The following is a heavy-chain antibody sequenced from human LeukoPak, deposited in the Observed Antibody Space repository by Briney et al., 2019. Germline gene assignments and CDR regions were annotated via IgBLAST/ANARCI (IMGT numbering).Heavy chain of an antibody. CDR3: ASDGQYYYDSSSAFDI. CDR2: IYTSGST. CDR1: GGSISSYY. V-gene: IGHV4-4*07. Sequence: SETLSLTCTVSGGSISSYYWSWIRQPAGKGLEWIGRIYTSGSTNCNPSLKSRVTMSVDTSKNQFSLKLSSVTAADTAVYYCASDGQYYYDSSSAFDIWGQGTMVTVSS. D-gene: IGHD3-22*01. J-gene: IGHJ3*02.